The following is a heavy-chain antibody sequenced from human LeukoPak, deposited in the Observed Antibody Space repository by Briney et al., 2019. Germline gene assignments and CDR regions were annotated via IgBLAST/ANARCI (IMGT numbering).Heavy chain of an antibody. Sequence: GGSLRLSCAASGFTFSNAWMSWVRQAPGKGLEWVGRIKSKTDGGTTDYAAPVKGRFTISRDDSKNTLYLQMNSLKTEDTAVYYCTTAPFCSSTSCYWSKRHERDYWGQGTLVTVSS. V-gene: IGHV3-15*01. CDR3: TTAPFCSSTSCYWSKRHERDY. CDR1: GFTFSNAW. CDR2: IKSKTDGGTT. D-gene: IGHD2-2*01. J-gene: IGHJ4*02.